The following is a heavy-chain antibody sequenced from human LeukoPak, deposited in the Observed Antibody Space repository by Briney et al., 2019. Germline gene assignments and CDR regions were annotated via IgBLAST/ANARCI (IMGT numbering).Heavy chain of an antibody. D-gene: IGHD1-1*01. CDR1: GFTFSSYA. CDR3: AKALPPGTTAGYFDY. Sequence: GGSLRLSCAASGFTFSSYAMSWVRQAPGKGLEWVSAISGSGGSTYYADSVKGRFTISRDNSKNTLYLQMSSLRAEDTAVYYCAKALPPGTTAGYFDYWGQGTLVTVSS. V-gene: IGHV3-23*01. J-gene: IGHJ4*02. CDR2: ISGSGGST.